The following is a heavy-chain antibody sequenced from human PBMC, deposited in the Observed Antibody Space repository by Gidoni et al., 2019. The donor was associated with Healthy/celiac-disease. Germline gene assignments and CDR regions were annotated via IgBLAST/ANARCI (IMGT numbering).Heavy chain of an antibody. CDR1: GFPFSSYA. D-gene: IGHD3-22*01. V-gene: IGHV3-23*01. CDR2: ISGSGGST. CDR3: AKDFYYDSSGYYTPFDY. J-gene: IGHJ4*02. Sequence: EVQLLESGGGLVQPGGSLRLSCAASGFPFSSYAMSWVRQAPGKGLEWVSAISGSGGSTYYADSVKGRFTISRDNSKNTLYLQMNSLRAEDTAVYYCAKDFYYDSSGYYTPFDYWGQGTLVTVSS.